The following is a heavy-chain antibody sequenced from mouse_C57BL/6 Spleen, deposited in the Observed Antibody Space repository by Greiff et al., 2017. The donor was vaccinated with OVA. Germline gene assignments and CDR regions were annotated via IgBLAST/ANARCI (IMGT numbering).Heavy chain of an antibody. CDR2: IYPGSGST. CDR3: AREELRAWFAY. Sequence: VQLQQPGAELVKPGASVKMSCKASGYTFTSYWITWVTQRPGQGLEWIGDIYPGSGSTNYNEKLKSKATLTVDTSSSTAYMQLSSLTSEDSAVYYCAREELRAWFAYWGQGTLVTVSA. V-gene: IGHV1-55*01. J-gene: IGHJ3*01. CDR1: GYTFTSYW.